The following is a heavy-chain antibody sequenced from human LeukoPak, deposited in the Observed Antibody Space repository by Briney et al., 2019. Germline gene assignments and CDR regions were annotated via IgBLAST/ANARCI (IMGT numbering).Heavy chain of an antibody. CDR2: ISSDGSTT. J-gene: IGHJ3*02. CDR1: GCTFSSYW. CDR3: ARPTANAFDI. Sequence: GGSLRLSCAASGCTFSSYWMHWVRQAPGKGLVWVSRISSDGSTTTYADSVKGRFTISRDNAKNTLYLQINSLRAEDTAVYYCARPTANAFDIWGQGTMVTVSS. V-gene: IGHV3-74*03. D-gene: IGHD4-11*01.